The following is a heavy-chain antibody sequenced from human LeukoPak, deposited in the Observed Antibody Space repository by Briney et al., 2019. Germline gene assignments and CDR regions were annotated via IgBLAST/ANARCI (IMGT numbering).Heavy chain of an antibody. Sequence: SQTLSLTCTVSGGSISSSSYYWGWIRQPPGKGLVWIGSIYYSGSTYYNPSLKSRVTISVDTSKNQFSLKLSSVTVADTAVYYCARHQADYNWFDPWGQGTLVTVSS. J-gene: IGHJ5*02. CDR3: ARHQADYNWFDP. V-gene: IGHV4-39*01. D-gene: IGHD2-21*02. CDR2: IYYSGST. CDR1: GGSISSSSYY.